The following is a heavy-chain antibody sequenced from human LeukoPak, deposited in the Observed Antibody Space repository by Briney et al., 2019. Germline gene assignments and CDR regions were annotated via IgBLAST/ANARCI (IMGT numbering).Heavy chain of an antibody. V-gene: IGHV3-33*06. J-gene: IGHJ4*02. D-gene: IGHD3-10*01. CDR1: GFTFSSYG. CDR3: AKNTRRYYYGSGVDYFDY. CDR2: IWYDGSNK. Sequence: TGGSLRLSCAASGFTFSSYGMHWVRQAPGKGLEWVAVIWYDGSNKYYADSVKGRFTISRDNSKSTLYLQMNSLRAEDTAVYYCAKNTRRYYYGSGVDYFDYWGQGTLVTVSS.